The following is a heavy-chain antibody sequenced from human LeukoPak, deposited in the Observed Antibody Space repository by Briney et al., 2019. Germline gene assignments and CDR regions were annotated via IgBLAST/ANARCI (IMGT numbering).Heavy chain of an antibody. CDR1: GFSFTTYT. J-gene: IGHJ4*02. D-gene: IGHD4-17*01. Sequence: PGGSLRLSCAASGFSFTTYTMNWVRQAPGKGLEWVSSISGSGSTIYYADSVKGRFSISRDSAKNSLYLQMDTLRAEDTAVYYCARDRYGDYVFDYWGQGTLVTVFS. CDR3: ARDRYGDYVFDY. CDR2: ISGSGSTI. V-gene: IGHV3-48*01.